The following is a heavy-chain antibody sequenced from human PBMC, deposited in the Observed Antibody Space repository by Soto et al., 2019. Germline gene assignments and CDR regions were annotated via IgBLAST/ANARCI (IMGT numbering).Heavy chain of an antibody. D-gene: IGHD3-3*01. J-gene: IGHJ4*02. V-gene: IGHV3-23*01. Sequence: DVQVLQSGGGLVQPGGSLRLSCAASGFTFSNYDMSWVRQAPGKGLEWVSTISSGGGSTYYADSVRGRFTISRDNSKNTLYRQLNSLRAEDTAMFYCEKGAPLSSSISYDLDYWGQGALVTVSS. CDR1: GFTFSNYD. CDR3: EKGAPLSSSISYDLDY. CDR2: ISSGGGST.